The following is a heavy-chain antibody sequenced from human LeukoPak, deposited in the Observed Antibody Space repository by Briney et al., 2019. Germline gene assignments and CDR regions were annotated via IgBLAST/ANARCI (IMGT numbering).Heavy chain of an antibody. CDR1: GFTFSSSA. CDR2: MSFDVNNK. Sequence: SGGSLRLSCAASGFTFSSSAMSWVRQVPGKGLEWVATMSFDVNNKYYADSVRGRFTISRDNSKNTLYLQMNSLRAEDTAVYSCARGYCTSSSCYNDYWGQGTLVTVSS. D-gene: IGHD2-2*02. J-gene: IGHJ4*02. CDR3: ARGYCTSSSCYNDY. V-gene: IGHV3-30*04.